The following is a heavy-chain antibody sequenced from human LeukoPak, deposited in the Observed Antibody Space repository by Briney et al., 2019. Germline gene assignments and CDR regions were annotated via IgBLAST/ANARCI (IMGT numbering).Heavy chain of an antibody. CDR3: ARYIDIVVVPAAMQGFDP. CDR2: IIPIFGTA. V-gene: IGHV1-69*05. J-gene: IGHJ5*02. CDR1: GGTFSSCA. Sequence: SLKVSCKASGGTFSSCAISWVRQAPRQRLEWMGGIIPIFGTANYAHKFQGRLTLNTDESTSTAYMELSSLKTEDTAVYYCARYIDIVVVPAAMQGFDPWGQGTLVTVSS. D-gene: IGHD2-2*01.